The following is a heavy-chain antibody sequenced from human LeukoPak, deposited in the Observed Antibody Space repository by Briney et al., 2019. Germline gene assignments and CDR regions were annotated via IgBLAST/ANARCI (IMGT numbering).Heavy chain of an antibody. CDR2: IWYDGTNI. CDR3: AKRGNVIRGLLIIGFHKEASYFDS. CDR1: GLILSSYG. V-gene: IGHV3-33*06. J-gene: IGHJ4*02. Sequence: GGSLRLSCAASGLILSSYGIHWVRQAPGKGLEWVAVIWYDGTNIYYGDSVKGRFSISRDNSKNTVYLQMDSLRAEDTAVYFCAKRGNVIRGLLIIGFHKEASYFDSWGQGILVTVSS. D-gene: IGHD3-10*01.